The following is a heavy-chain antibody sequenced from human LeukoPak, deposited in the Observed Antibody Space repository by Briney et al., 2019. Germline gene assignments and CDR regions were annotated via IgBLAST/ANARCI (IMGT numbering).Heavy chain of an antibody. D-gene: IGHD1-26*01. CDR2: INPDSGST. CDR1: GYTFTGYY. CDR3: VGAGYSGNYYYYFDF. V-gene: IGHV1-2*02. Sequence: ATVKVSCKASGYTFTGYYIHWVRQAPGQGLEWVGWINPDSGSTNYAQNFQGRVTMTRDTSTSTVCMQLSRLRSDDTAVYYCVGAGYSGNYYYYFDFWGQGTLVTVSS. J-gene: IGHJ4*02.